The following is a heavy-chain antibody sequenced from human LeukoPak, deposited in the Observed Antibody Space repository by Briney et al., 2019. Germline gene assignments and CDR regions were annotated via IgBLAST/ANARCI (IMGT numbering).Heavy chain of an antibody. CDR3: SGSGWFQGPFGY. D-gene: IGHD6-19*01. CDR1: GGSVVNSAYH. Sequence: SETLSLTCTVSGGSVVNSAYHWGWIRQPPGKGPEWIASVSYSGSSSYNASLKSRVTISLDTSTNQLSLELNSVTAADTAVYYCSGSGWFQGPFGYWGQGTLVTVSS. J-gene: IGHJ4*02. V-gene: IGHV4-39*07. CDR2: VSYSGSS.